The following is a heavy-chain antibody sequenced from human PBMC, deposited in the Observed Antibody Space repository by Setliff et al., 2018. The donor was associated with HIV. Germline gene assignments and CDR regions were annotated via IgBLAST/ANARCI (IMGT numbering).Heavy chain of an antibody. V-gene: IGHV4-34*01. Sequence: SETLSLTCAVYGGSFSAYRWSWIRQPPGKGLEWIGEINHSGSSNYSPSLKSRVTMSIDTSKSQFSLKLSSVTAADTAVYYCARAVQLGYFDYWGQGTLVTVSS. CDR3: ARAVQLGYFDY. CDR2: INHSGSS. D-gene: IGHD6-6*01. CDR1: GGSFSAYR. J-gene: IGHJ4*02.